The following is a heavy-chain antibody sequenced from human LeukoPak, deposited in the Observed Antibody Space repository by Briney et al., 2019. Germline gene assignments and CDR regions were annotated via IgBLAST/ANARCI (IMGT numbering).Heavy chain of an antibody. Sequence: PGGSLRLSCTASGFPFGDYTMSWGRQAPGKGLEWVGFIRSKVSGGTTEYAASVKGRFTISRDDSKNIAYLQMNSLETDDTAVYYCSKGGYFDYWGQGTLVTVSS. D-gene: IGHD2-15*01. CDR3: SKGGYFDY. J-gene: IGHJ4*02. CDR1: GFPFGDYT. CDR2: IRSKVSGGTT. V-gene: IGHV3-49*04.